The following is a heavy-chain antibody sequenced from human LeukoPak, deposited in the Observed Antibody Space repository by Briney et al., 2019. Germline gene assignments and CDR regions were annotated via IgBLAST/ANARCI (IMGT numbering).Heavy chain of an antibody. Sequence: GGSLRLSCAASGFSVGGNYISWVRQAPGKGLEWVSVIYAGGSTSYADSVKGRFTISRDSSNNTLYLQMNSLRAEDTAVYYCAREGYAAGTRYGMDVWGQGTTVTVSS. CDR2: IYAGGST. CDR3: AREGYAAGTRYGMDV. J-gene: IGHJ6*02. D-gene: IGHD3-10*01. V-gene: IGHV3-66*01. CDR1: GFSVGGNY.